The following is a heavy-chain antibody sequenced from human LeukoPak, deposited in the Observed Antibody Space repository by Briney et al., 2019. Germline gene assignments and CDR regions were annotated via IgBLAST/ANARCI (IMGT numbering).Heavy chain of an antibody. CDR1: GFTFSSYG. V-gene: IGHV3-30*02. CDR2: IRYDGSNK. D-gene: IGHD3-10*01. J-gene: IGHJ4*02. Sequence: GGSLRLSCAASGFTFSSYGMHWVRQAPGKGLDGVAFIRYDGSNKYYADSVKGRFTISRDNSKNTLYLQMNSLRAEDTAVYYCAKDAYYYGSGSSGHFDYWGQGTLVTVSS. CDR3: AKDAYYYGSGSSGHFDY.